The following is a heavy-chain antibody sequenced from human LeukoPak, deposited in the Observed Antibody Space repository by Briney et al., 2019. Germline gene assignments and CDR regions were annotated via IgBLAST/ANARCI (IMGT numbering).Heavy chain of an antibody. CDR3: ARGAHRGYSYGYEGYFDY. CDR1: GYTFTSYY. CDR2: INPNGGST. J-gene: IGHJ4*02. V-gene: IGHV1-46*01. D-gene: IGHD5-18*01. Sequence: ASVKVSCKASGYTFTSYYMHWVRQAPGQGLEWMGIINPNGGSTSYAQKFQGRVTMTRDMSTSTVYMELSSLRSEDTAVYYCARGAHRGYSYGYEGYFDYWGQGTLVTVSS.